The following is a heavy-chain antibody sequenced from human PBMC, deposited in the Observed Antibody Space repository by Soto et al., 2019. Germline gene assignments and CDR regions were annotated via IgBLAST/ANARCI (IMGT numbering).Heavy chain of an antibody. CDR2: ISYDASNK. J-gene: IGHJ6*02. CDR1: GFTFSSYG. Sequence: QVQLVESGGGVVQPGTSLRLSCTTSGFTFSSYGIHWVRQAPGKGLEWVAFISYDASNKFYVDSVKGRFAISRDNSKKSLFLQMSSLRTEDTAVYYCAKGTMARGLMRYYYGIDVWGQGTTVTVSS. V-gene: IGHV3-30*18. D-gene: IGHD3-10*01. CDR3: AKGTMARGLMRYYYGIDV.